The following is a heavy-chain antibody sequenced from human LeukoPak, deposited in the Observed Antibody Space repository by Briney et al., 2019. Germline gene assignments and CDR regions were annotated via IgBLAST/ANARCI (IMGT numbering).Heavy chain of an antibody. CDR2: IYYSGST. J-gene: IGHJ6*02. D-gene: IGHD3-10*01. V-gene: IGHV4-39*07. CDR3: ARVPYGSGSYYYHGMDV. Sequence: SETLSLTCSVSGGSITSSSYYWGWIRQPPGKGLEWIGTIYYSGSTDYNPSLKSRVTISVDTSKNQFSLKLTFVTAADTAVYYCARVPYGSGSYYYHGMDVWGQGTTVTVSS. CDR1: GGSITSSSYY.